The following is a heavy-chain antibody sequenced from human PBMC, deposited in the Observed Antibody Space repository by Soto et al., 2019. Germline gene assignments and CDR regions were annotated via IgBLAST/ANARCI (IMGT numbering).Heavy chain of an antibody. Sequence: SETLSLTCTVSGGSISSYYWSWIRQPPGKGLEWIGYIYYSGSTNYNPSLKSRVTISVDTSKNQFSLKLSSVTAADTAVYYCARDGLLDYDILTGYYKGLAYYGMDVWGQGTTVTV. V-gene: IGHV4-59*01. CDR1: GGSISSYY. J-gene: IGHJ6*02. CDR3: ARDGLLDYDILTGYYKGLAYYGMDV. D-gene: IGHD3-9*01. CDR2: IYYSGST.